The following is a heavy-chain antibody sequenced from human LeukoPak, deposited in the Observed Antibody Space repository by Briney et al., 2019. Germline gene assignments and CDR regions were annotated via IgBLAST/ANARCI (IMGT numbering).Heavy chain of an antibody. CDR3: ARHGSQGGATHFDS. CDR1: GGSISSSSYY. V-gene: IGHV4-61*05. Sequence: PSETLSLTCTVSGGSISSSSYYWGWIRQPPGKGLEWIGYINHSGNTKYNPSLKSRVTILVDTSKNQFSLKLSSVTAADAALYYCARHGSQGGATHFDSWGQGTLVTVSS. CDR2: INHSGNT. D-gene: IGHD1-26*01. J-gene: IGHJ4*02.